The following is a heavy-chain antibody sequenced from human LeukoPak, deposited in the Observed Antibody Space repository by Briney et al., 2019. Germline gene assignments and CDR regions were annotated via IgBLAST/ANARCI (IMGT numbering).Heavy chain of an antibody. CDR1: GYTLTELS. CDR2: FDPEDGET. CDR3: ATVYNWNDIADY. D-gene: IGHD1-1*01. V-gene: IGHV1-24*01. Sequence: ASVTVSCKVSGYTLTELSMHWVRQAPGKGLEWMGGFDPEDGETIYAQKFQGRVTMTEDTSTDTAYMELSSLRSEDTAVYYCATVYNWNDIADYWGQGTLVTVSS. J-gene: IGHJ4*02.